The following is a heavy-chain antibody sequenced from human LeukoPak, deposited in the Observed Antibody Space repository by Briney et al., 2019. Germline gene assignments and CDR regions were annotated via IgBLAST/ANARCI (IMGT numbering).Heavy chain of an antibody. CDR2: ISAYNGNT. CDR3: ARALGDTAMVTGWFDP. D-gene: IGHD5-18*01. J-gene: IGHJ5*02. Sequence: ASVEVSCKASGYTFTSYGISWVRQAPGQGLEWMGWISAYNGNTNYAQKLQGRVTMTTDTSTSTAYMELRSLRSDDTAVHYCARALGDTAMVTGWFDPWGQGTLVTVSS. V-gene: IGHV1-18*01. CDR1: GYTFTSYG.